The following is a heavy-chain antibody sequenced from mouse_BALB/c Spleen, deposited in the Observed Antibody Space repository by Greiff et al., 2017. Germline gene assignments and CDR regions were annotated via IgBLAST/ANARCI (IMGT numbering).Heavy chain of an antibody. Sequence: EVQRVESGGGLVKPGGSLKLSCAASGFTFSSYAMSWVRQTPEKRLEWVASISSGGSTYYPDSVKGRFTISRDNARNILYLQMSSLRSEDTAMYYCAREALLLPYFDYWGQGTTLTVSS. CDR3: AREALLLPYFDY. D-gene: IGHD1-1*01. V-gene: IGHV5-6-5*01. CDR1: GFTFSSYA. CDR2: ISSGGST. J-gene: IGHJ2*01.